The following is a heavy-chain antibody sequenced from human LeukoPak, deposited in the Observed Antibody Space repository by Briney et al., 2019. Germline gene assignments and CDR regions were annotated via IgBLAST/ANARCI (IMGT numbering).Heavy chain of an antibody. CDR1: GGSISNYH. J-gene: IGHJ4*02. CDR2: IYTSGST. CDR3: ARREGGRYSGSYLDY. V-gene: IGHV4-4*09. D-gene: IGHD1-26*01. Sequence: SETLSLTCTVSGGSISNYHWSWIRQPPGKGLEWIGYIYTSGSTNYNPSLKSRVTISVDTSKNQFSLKLSSVTAADTAVYYCARREGGRYSGSYLDYWGQAILVTVSS.